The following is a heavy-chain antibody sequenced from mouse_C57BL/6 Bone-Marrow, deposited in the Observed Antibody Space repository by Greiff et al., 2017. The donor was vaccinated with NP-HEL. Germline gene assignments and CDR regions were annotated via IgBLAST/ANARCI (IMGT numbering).Heavy chain of an antibody. Sequence: QVQLQQPGAELVMPGASVKLSCKASGYTFTSYWMHWVKQRPGQGLEWIGEIDPSDSYPNYNQKFKGKSTLTVDKSSSTAYMQLSSLTSADSAVYYCARENYYGSSSYYFDYWGQGTTLTVSS. V-gene: IGHV1-69*01. D-gene: IGHD1-1*01. CDR2: IDPSDSYP. CDR3: ARENYYGSSSYYFDY. J-gene: IGHJ2*01. CDR1: GYTFTSYW.